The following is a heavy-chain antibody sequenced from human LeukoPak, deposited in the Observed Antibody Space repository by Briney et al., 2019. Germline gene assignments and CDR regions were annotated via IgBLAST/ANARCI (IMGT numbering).Heavy chain of an antibody. CDR3: TKEPLPPYDFWSGYWDY. Sequence: GGSLRLSCAASGFTFSSYAMSWVRQAPGKGLEWVSAISGSGGSTYYADFVKGRFTISRDNSKNTLYLQMNSLRAEDTAVYYCTKEPLPPYDFWSGYWDYWGQGTLVTVSS. V-gene: IGHV3-23*01. CDR1: GFTFSSYA. D-gene: IGHD3-3*01. CDR2: ISGSGGST. J-gene: IGHJ4*02.